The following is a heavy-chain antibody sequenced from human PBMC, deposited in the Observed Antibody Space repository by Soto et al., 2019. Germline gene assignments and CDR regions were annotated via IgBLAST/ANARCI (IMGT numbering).Heavy chain of an antibody. CDR3: ARDLNRYFDWLLYNWFDP. D-gene: IGHD3-9*01. V-gene: IGHV1-69*13. CDR1: GGTFSSYA. CDR2: IIPIFGTA. Sequence: GASVKVSCKASGGTFSSYAISWVRQAPGQGLEWMGGIIPIFGTANYAQKFQGRVTITADESTSTAYMELSSLRSEDTAVYYCARDLNRYFDWLLYNWFDPWGQGTLVTVSS. J-gene: IGHJ5*02.